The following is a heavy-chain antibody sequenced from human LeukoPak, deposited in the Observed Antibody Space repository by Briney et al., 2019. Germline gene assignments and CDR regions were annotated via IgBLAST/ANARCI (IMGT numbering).Heavy chain of an antibody. Sequence: GSLILSCAASGFTVSSNYMSWVRQAPGKGLEWVSAIYSGSSTYYADSVKRRFNISRDNSKNTLYLQMNSLRAEDTAVYYCARVSFSYSDSSEYFDYWGQGTLVTVSS. D-gene: IGHD3-22*01. CDR2: IYSGSST. CDR1: GFTVSSNY. CDR3: ARVSFSYSDSSEYFDY. J-gene: IGHJ4*02. V-gene: IGHV3-66*02.